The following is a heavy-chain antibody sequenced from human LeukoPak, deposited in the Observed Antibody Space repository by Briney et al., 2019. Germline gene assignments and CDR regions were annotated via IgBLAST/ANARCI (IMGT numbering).Heavy chain of an antibody. Sequence: PGGSLRLPCAASGFTFDDYAMHWVRQAPGKGLEWVSGISWNSGSIGYADSVKGRFTISRDNAKNSLYLQMNSLRAEDTAVYYCAKDLHIMVRGARDAFDIWGQGTMVTVSA. CDR1: GFTFDDYA. CDR3: AKDLHIMVRGARDAFDI. D-gene: IGHD3-10*01. J-gene: IGHJ3*02. CDR2: ISWNSGSI. V-gene: IGHV3-9*01.